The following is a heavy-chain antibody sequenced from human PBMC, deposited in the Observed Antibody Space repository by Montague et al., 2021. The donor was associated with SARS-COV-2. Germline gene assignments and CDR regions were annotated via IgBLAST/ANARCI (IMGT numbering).Heavy chain of an antibody. CDR3: ARGVTYYDILTGYYKGKYYYGMDV. CDR2: MNHSGST. Sequence: SETLSLTCAVYGGSFSGFYWTWIRQPPGKGLEWIGEMNHSGSTNYNPSLKSRVTISVDTSKNQFSLKLTSVTAADTAVYYCARGVTYYDILTGYYKGKYYYGMDVGGRGTTVTVSS. J-gene: IGHJ6*02. CDR1: GGSFSGFY. V-gene: IGHV4-34*01. D-gene: IGHD3-9*01.